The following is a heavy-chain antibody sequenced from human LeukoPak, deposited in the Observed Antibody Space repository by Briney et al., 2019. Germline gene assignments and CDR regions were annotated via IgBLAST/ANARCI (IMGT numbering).Heavy chain of an antibody. CDR2: ITSSSSYI. D-gene: IGHD1-26*01. J-gene: IGHJ6*03. CDR3: ARDPYSGNYGPYYYYYMDV. CDR1: GFTFSSYN. Sequence: GGSLRLSCAASGFTFSSYNMNWVRQAPGKGPEWVSSITSSSSYIYYADSVKGRFTISRDNAKNPLYLQMDSLRVEDTAVYYCARDPYSGNYGPYYYYYMDVWGKGTTVTISS. V-gene: IGHV3-21*06.